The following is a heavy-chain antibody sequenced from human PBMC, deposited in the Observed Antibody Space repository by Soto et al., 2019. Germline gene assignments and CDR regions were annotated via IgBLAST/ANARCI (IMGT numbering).Heavy chain of an antibody. CDR2: IYYSGSA. J-gene: IGHJ4*02. Sequence: QLQLQESGPGLVKPSETLSLTCTVSGGSISSSSYYWGWIRQPPGKGLEWIGNIYYSGSAYYNPSLKSRVTISGDMYKNNFSQKLSSVTAADTAVYYCARRGVSGPVDYWGQGTLVTVSS. V-gene: IGHV4-39*02. CDR3: ARRGVSGPVDY. D-gene: IGHD3-10*01. CDR1: GGSISSSSYY.